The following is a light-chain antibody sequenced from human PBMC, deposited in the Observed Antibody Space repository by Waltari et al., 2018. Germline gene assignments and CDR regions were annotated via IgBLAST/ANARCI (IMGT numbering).Light chain of an antibody. V-gene: IGLV3-1*01. J-gene: IGLJ2*01. CDR3: QTWDSGSYVV. CDR2: QDN. CDR1: NLESKF. Sequence: SYELTQPPSLSVSPGQTASITCSGDNLESKFTYWYQQKPGQSPVLVLYQDNKRPSGIPGRFSGSNSGSTATRIISGSQAMDEADYYCQTWDSGSYVVFGGGTKLTVL.